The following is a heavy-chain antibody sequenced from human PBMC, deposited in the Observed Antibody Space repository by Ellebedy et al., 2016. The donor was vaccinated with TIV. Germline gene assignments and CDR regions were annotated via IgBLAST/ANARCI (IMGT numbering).Heavy chain of an antibody. CDR2: IHHNGTN. J-gene: IGHJ3*01. CDR3: ARELAYYSNNGYYYVSGFDV. CDR1: DYSISSGYF. V-gene: IGHV4-38-2*02. D-gene: IGHD3-22*01. Sequence: MPSETLSLTCTVSDYSISSGYFWGWLRQPPGKGREWIGSIHHNGTNYYNPSLKSRLAISVDTSKNQFSLKLSSVTAIDTAVYYCARELAYYSNNGYYYVSGFDVWGRGTMVTVSS.